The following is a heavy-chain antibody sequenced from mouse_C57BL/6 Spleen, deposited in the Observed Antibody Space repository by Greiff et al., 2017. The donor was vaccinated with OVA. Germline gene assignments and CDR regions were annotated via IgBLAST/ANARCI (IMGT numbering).Heavy chain of an antibody. Sequence: VQLQQSGPGLVKPSQSLFLTCSITGFPITSGYYWIWIRQSPGKPLEWMGYITHSGETFYNPSLQSPISITRETSKNQFFLQLNSVTTEDTAMYYFAGDLTGYWYFDVWGTGTTVTVSS. D-gene: IGHD4-1*01. CDR1: GFPITSGYY. J-gene: IGHJ1*03. CDR2: ITHSGET. CDR3: AGDLTGYWYFDV. V-gene: IGHV12-3*01.